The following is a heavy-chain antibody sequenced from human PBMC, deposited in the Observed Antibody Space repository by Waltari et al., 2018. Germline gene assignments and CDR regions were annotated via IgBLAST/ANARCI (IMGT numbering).Heavy chain of an antibody. CDR3: ARYSSSFDY. CDR2: LSGSGSTI. V-gene: IGHV3-48*03. D-gene: IGHD6-13*01. J-gene: IGHJ4*02. Sequence: EVQLVESGGGLVQPGGSLRLSCAASGFTFSSYEMNWVRQAPGKGLEWVSYLSGSGSTIYYADSVKGRFTISRDNAKNSLYLQMNSLRAEDTAVYYCARYSSSFDYWGQGTLVTVSS. CDR1: GFTFSSYE.